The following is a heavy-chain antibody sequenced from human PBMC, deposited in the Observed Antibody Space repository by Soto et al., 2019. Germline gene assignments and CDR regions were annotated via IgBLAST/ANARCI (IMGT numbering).Heavy chain of an antibody. J-gene: IGHJ6*02. CDR2: LWYDGSNK. Sequence: QVQLVESGGGVVQPGGPLDPPCQTSGFTFITMAMPWVRQAPGKGREWGAILWYDGSNKYYADSVKGRFTISRDNSKNTLYLQMNSLRAEDTALYYCARADCTGAYCYSWPFNYGVDVWGQGTTVTVSS. CDR3: ARADCTGAYCYSWPFNYGVDV. CDR1: GFTFITMA. V-gene: IGHV3-33*01. D-gene: IGHD2-15*01.